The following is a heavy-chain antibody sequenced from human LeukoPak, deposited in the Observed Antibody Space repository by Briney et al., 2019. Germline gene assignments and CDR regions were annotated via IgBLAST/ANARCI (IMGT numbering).Heavy chain of an antibody. J-gene: IGHJ6*02. CDR2: MSSSRTFI. CDR1: GFSFSNYY. V-gene: IGHV3-21*01. D-gene: IGHD2-15*01. Sequence: PGGSVRLSCAASGFSFSNYYMNWVRQAPGKGLEWVSSMSSSRTFIYYADSVKGRFTISRDNANNSLYLQMNSLGAEDTSVYYCARGGYCSGGSCYGGFDVWGQGTTVTVSS. CDR3: ARGGYCSGGSCYGGFDV.